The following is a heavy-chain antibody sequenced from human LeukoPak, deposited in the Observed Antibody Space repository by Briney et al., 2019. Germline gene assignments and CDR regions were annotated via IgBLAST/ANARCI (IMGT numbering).Heavy chain of an antibody. CDR3: AKEHYYDSSGYYPSFDY. Sequence: GRSLRLSCAASGFTFSSYGMHWVRQAPGKGLEGVAVISYDGSNKYYAESVKGRFTISRDNSKNTLYLQMNSLRAEDTAVYYCAKEHYYDSSGYYPSFDYWGQGTLVTVSS. D-gene: IGHD3-22*01. J-gene: IGHJ4*02. V-gene: IGHV3-30*18. CDR2: ISYDGSNK. CDR1: GFTFSSYG.